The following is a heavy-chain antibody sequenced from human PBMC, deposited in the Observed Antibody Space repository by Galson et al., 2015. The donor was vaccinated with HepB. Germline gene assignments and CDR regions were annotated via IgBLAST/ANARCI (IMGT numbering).Heavy chain of an antibody. CDR3: AAPRHAHGWYAFDY. J-gene: IGHJ4*02. CDR1: GFTFSNIW. D-gene: IGHD6-19*01. CDR2: IMSKTYGGTA. V-gene: IGHV3-15*01. Sequence: SLRLSCATSGFTFSNIWMNWVRQAPGKGLEWVGHIMSKTYGGTAGYGAPVKGRFTISRDDSKNTLYLQIDSLKTEDTAIYYCAAPRHAHGWYAFDYWGRGTLVTVSS.